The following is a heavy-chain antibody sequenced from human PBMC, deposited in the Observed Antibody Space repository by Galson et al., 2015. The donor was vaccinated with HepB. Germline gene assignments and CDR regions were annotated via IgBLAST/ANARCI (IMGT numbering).Heavy chain of an antibody. CDR2: ISYDGSNK. D-gene: IGHD5/OR15-5a*01. CDR3: AKGGSGTSTGWYFDL. V-gene: IGHV3-30*18. J-gene: IGHJ2*01. Sequence: SLRLSCAASGFTFSSYGMHWVRQAPGKGLEWVAVISYDGSNKYYADSVKGRFTISRDNSKNTLYLQMNSLRAEDTAVYYCAKGGSGTSTGWYFDLWGRGTPVTVSS. CDR1: GFTFSSYG.